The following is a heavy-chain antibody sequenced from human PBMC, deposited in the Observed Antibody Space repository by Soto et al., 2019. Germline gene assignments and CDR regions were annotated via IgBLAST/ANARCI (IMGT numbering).Heavy chain of an antibody. CDR2: ISYDGSNK. CDR3: ARDLYYYDSSGNFDY. Sequence: GGSLRLSCAASGFTFSSYAMHWVRQAPGKGLEWVAVISYDGSNKYYADSVKGRFTISRDNSKNTPYLQMNSLRAEDTAVYYCARDLYYYDSSGNFDYWGRGTLVTVSS. J-gene: IGHJ4*02. V-gene: IGHV3-30-3*01. D-gene: IGHD3-22*01. CDR1: GFTFSSYA.